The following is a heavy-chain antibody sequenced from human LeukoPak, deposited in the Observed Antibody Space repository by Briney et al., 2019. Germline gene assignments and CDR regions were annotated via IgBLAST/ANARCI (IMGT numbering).Heavy chain of an antibody. CDR3: AKDDYHDSSGYYLGDS. CDR1: GFTFSNYI. V-gene: IGHV3-30*04. Sequence: GGSLRLSCAASGFTFSNYIMHWVRQAPGKGLEWVALISYDGSNKYYADSVKGRFTISRDNSKNTLYLQMNSLRVEDTALCFCAKDDYHDSSGYYLGDSWGQGTLVTVSS. J-gene: IGHJ4*02. D-gene: IGHD3-22*01. CDR2: ISYDGSNK.